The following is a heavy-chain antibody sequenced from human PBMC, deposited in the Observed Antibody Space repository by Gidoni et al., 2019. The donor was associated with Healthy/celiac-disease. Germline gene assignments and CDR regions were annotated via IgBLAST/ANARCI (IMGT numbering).Heavy chain of an antibody. J-gene: IGHJ3*02. CDR2: IWYDGSNK. CDR3: ALGNDAFDI. V-gene: IGHV3-33*01. Sequence: QVQLVESGGGVVQPGRSLRLSCAASGFTFSSYGMHWVRQAPGKGLGWVAVIWYDGSNKYYADYVKGRFTISRDNSKNTLYLQMNSLRAEDTAVYYCALGNDAFDIWGQGTMVTVSS. CDR1: GFTFSSYG.